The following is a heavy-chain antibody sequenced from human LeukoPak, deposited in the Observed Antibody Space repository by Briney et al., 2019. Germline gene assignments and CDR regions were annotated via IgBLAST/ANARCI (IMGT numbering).Heavy chain of an antibody. V-gene: IGHV3-30*02. D-gene: IGHD3-10*01. CDR3: AKDRMVRGVIPYYFDY. J-gene: IGHJ4*02. Sequence: GGSLRLSCAASGFTFSSYGMHWVRQAPGKGLEWVAFIRYDGSNKYYADSVKGRFTISRDNSKNTLYLQMNSLRAEDTAVYYCAKDRMVRGVIPYYFDYWGQGTLVTVSS. CDR2: IRYDGSNK. CDR1: GFTFSSYG.